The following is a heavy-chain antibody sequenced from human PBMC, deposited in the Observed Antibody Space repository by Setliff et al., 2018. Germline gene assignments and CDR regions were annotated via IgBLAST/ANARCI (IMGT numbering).Heavy chain of an antibody. Sequence: SETLSLTCAVYGGSFSGYYWSWIRQPPGKRLEWIGEIIHSGSTNYNPSLKSRVTISMDTSTNQFSLKVSSVTAADTAVYYCARSFSRSEKFLLDYWGQGALVTVSS. J-gene: IGHJ4*02. CDR2: IIHSGST. D-gene: IGHD2-15*01. CDR1: GGSFSGYY. CDR3: ARSFSRSEKFLLDY. V-gene: IGHV4-34*12.